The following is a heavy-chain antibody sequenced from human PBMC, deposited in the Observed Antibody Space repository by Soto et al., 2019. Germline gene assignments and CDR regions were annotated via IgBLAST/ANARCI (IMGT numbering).Heavy chain of an antibody. CDR3: ARSFAGSHFDY. CDR2: IIPIFGTA. V-gene: IGHV1-69*13. CDR1: GGTFSSYA. D-gene: IGHD3-10*01. Sequence: GASVKVSCQASGGTFSSYAISWVRQAPGQRLEWMGCIIPIFGTANYAQKFQGRVTITADECRSTADMELSSLRSEDTAVYYCARSFAGSHFDYWGKGTLVTVSS. J-gene: IGHJ4*02.